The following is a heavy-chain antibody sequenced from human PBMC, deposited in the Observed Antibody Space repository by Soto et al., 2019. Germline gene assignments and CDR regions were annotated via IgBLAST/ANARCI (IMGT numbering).Heavy chain of an antibody. CDR1: GFSLTTSGVG. J-gene: IGHJ4*02. V-gene: IGHV2-5*02. CDR2: IYWDGDE. Sequence: QITLKESGPTLVKPTQTLTLTCTFSGFSLTTSGVGVGWIRQPPGKALEWLALIYWDGDERYSPSLTNRLTITKDTSKNQVVLTMTNMDPVDTATYYCVRRVTAFDYWGKGTLVTVSS. CDR3: VRRVTAFDY.